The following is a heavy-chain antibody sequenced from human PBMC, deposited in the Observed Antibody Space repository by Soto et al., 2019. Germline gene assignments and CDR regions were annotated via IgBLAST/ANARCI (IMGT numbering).Heavy chain of an antibody. CDR1: DVTLSSDCYY. Sequence: SDTLPLPCAFFDVTLSSDCYYLSCHRPPPGKGKEWIGYIYYSGYTFDNPSLTSRVTLSVDTSKNQFSLKLTSVTAADTAVYYCARVGAGAAAGTGYYYGMDVWGQGITVTVSS. D-gene: IGHD6-13*01. CDR2: IYYSGYT. J-gene: IGHJ6*02. V-gene: IGHV4-30-4*02. CDR3: ARVGAGAAAGTGYYYGMDV.